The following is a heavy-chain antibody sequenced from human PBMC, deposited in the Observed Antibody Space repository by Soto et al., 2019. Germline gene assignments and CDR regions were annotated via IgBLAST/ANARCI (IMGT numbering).Heavy chain of an antibody. D-gene: IGHD4-4*01. Sequence: SETLSLTCTVSGGSISSGGYYWSWIRQHPGKGLEWIGYVYYSGSTYYNPSLKSRVTVSVDTSKNQFSLKLCSVTAADTAVYSCGSYSNEQHYYYYYGMDDWGQGTSVTVSS. CDR2: VYYSGST. CDR1: GGSISSGGYY. V-gene: IGHV4-31*03. J-gene: IGHJ6*02. CDR3: GSYSNEQHYYYYYGMDD.